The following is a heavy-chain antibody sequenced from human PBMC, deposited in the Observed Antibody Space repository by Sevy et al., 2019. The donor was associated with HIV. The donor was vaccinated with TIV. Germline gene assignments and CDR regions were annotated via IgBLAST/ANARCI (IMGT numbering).Heavy chain of an antibody. CDR2: VSSNSYYI. CDR3: ARLCSNYYGSGSYLFPLGY. CDR1: GFSFRTYA. J-gene: IGHJ4*02. V-gene: IGHV3-21*01. D-gene: IGHD3-10*01. Sequence: GGSLRLSCVASGFSFRTYAMIWVRQTPGKGLEWVASVSSNSYYIWYADSVKGRFSIARDNAKNSLYLQMNSLRVEDTAVYYCARLCSNYYGSGSYLFPLGYWGQGTQVTVSS.